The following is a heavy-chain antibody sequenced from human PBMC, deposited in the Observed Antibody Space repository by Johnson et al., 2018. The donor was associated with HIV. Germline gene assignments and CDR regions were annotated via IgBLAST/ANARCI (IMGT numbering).Heavy chain of an antibody. D-gene: IGHD3-16*01. CDR3: ATGVGPAFEM. Sequence: VQLVESGGGVVQPGGSLRLSCAASGFTFSSYGMHWVRQAPGKGLEWVGRIKSKTDGGTTDHAAPVKGRFSISRDDSKNTLYLQMNSLKTEDTAVYYCATGVGPAFEMWGQGTMVTVSS. CDR2: IKSKTDGGTT. CDR1: GFTFSSYG. V-gene: IGHV3-15*01. J-gene: IGHJ3*02.